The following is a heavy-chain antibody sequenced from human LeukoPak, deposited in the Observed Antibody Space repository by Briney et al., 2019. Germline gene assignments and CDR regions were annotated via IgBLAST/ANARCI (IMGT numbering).Heavy chain of an antibody. J-gene: IGHJ6*02. V-gene: IGHV3-30-3*01. CDR2: ISYDGSNK. CDR3: ARGLVGAIYYCYGMDV. D-gene: IGHD1-26*01. Sequence: GGSLRLSCAASGFTFSSYAIHWVRQAPGKGLEWVAVISYDGSNKYYADSVKGRFTISRDNSKNTLYLQMNSLRAEDAAVYYCARGLVGAIYYCYGMDVWGQGTTVTVSS. CDR1: GFTFSSYA.